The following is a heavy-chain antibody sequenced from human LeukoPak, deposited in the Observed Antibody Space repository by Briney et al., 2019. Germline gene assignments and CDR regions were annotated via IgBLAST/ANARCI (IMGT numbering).Heavy chain of an antibody. V-gene: IGHV3-7*05. J-gene: IGHJ3*02. CDR1: GFTFSRFW. CDR3: ARDVEGGTFDI. Sequence: GGSLRLSCAASGFTFSRFWMNWVRQAPGRGLEWVANIDQSGGRNNYVDSVKGRFAISRDNAKNSLFLEMSTLRADDTAVYFCARDVEGGTFDIWGQGTTVTVSS. D-gene: IGHD3-16*01. CDR2: IDQSGGRN.